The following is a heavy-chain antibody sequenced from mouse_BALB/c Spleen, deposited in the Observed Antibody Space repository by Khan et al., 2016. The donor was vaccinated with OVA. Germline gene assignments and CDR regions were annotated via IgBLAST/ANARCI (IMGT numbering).Heavy chain of an antibody. CDR1: GFTFSTYG. CDR2: VSTGGSYT. CDR3: TRLAYYYDSEGFAY. Sequence: EVELVESGGDLVKPGGSLKLSCAASGFTFSTYGMSWVRQTPDKRLEWVATVSTGGSYTYYPDSLKGRFTISRDNAKNTLYLHMSSLKSEDTAMVYCTRLAYYYDSEGFAYWGQGTLVTVSA. V-gene: IGHV5-6*01. D-gene: IGHD1-1*01. J-gene: IGHJ3*01.